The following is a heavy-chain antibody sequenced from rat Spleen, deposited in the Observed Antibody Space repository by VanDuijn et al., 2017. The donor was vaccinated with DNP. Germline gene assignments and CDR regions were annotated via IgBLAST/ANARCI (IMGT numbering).Heavy chain of an antibody. D-gene: IGHD1-11*01. CDR2: INYSGGT. CDR1: GYSISSNY. Sequence: EVQLQESGPGLVKPSQSLSLSCSVTGYSISSNYWAWIRKFPGNEMEWMGYINYSGGTGYNPSLKSRVFITREPSRNQFFLQLNSVTTEDTATYYCARGLNYGEYNYYWYFDFWGPGTMVTVSS. CDR3: ARGLNYGEYNYYWYFDF. J-gene: IGHJ1*01. V-gene: IGHV3-1*01.